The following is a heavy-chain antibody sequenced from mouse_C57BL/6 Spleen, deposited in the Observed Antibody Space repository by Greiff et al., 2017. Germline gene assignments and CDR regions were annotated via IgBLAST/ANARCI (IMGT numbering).Heavy chain of an antibody. CDR2: IYPGSGST. CDR1: GYTFTSYW. J-gene: IGHJ4*01. D-gene: IGHD3-2*02. CDR3: ASQAPDSSGSYYAMDY. V-gene: IGHV1-55*01. Sequence: QVQLQQPGAELVKPGASVKMSCKASGYTFTSYWITWVKQRPGQGLEWIGDIYPGSGSTNYNEKFKSKATLTVDTSSSTAYMQLSSLTSEDSAVYYCASQAPDSSGSYYAMDYWGQGTSVTVSS.